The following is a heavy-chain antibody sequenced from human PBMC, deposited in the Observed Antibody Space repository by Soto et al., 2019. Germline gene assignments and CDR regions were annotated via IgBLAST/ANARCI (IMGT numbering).Heavy chain of an antibody. CDR3: ASSPQRATIFFSDYYYYYMDV. J-gene: IGHJ6*03. CDR1: GGSISSYY. Sequence: SETLSLTCTVSGGSISSYYWSWIRQPPGKGLEWIGYIYYSGSTNYNPSLKSRVTISVDTSKNQFSLKLSSVTAADTAVYYCASSPQRATIFFSDYYYYYMDVWGKGTTVTVSS. D-gene: IGHD3-3*01. V-gene: IGHV4-59*01. CDR2: IYYSGST.